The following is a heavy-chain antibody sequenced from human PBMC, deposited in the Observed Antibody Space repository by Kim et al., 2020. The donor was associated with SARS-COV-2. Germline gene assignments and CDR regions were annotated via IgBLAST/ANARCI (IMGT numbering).Heavy chain of an antibody. CDR2: IIPILGIA. V-gene: IGHV1-69*04. Sequence: SVKVSCKASGGTFSSYAISWVRQAPGQGLEWMGRIIPILGIANYAQKFQGRVTITADKSTSTAYMELSSLRSEDTAVYYCARDRDYYYYGMDVWGQGTTVTVSS. CDR1: GGTFSSYA. CDR3: ARDRDYYYYGMDV. J-gene: IGHJ6*02.